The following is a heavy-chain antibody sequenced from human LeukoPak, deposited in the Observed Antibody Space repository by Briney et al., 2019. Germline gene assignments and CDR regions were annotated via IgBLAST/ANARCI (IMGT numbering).Heavy chain of an antibody. Sequence: SVKVSCKASGGTFSSYTISWVRQAPGQGLEWMGGIIPIFGTANYAQKFQGRVTITADESTSTAYMELSSLRSEDTAVYYCASSRLFGTIDYWGQGTLVTVSS. D-gene: IGHD3-22*01. J-gene: IGHJ4*02. CDR3: ASSRLFGTIDY. V-gene: IGHV1-69*13. CDR2: IIPIFGTA. CDR1: GGTFSSYT.